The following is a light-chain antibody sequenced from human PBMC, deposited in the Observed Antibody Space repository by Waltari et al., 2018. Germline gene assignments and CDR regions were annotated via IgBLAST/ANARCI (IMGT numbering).Light chain of an antibody. J-gene: IGLJ3*02. V-gene: IGLV1-40*01. CDR3: QSFDSNVRGGVV. CDR2: GTN. Sequence: QSILTQPTSVSGAPGQRVTISCTGSSSNIGAGHDVHWYQAFPGTAPKLLIYGTNIRPSGVPDRFSGSKSGSSASLAINGLQAEDDADYYCQSFDSNVRGGVVFGGGTKVTVL. CDR1: SSNIGAGHD.